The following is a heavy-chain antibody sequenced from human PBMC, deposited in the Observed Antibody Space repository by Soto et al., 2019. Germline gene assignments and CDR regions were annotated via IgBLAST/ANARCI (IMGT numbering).Heavy chain of an antibody. CDR1: GFTFSSYW. V-gene: IGHV3-74*01. CDR2: INSDGSST. D-gene: IGHD3-16*01. CDR3: ARVPYVNAAFDI. J-gene: IGHJ3*02. Sequence: EVQLVESGGGLVQPGGSLRLSCAASGFTFSSYWMHWVRQAPGKGLVWVSRINSDGSSTSYADSVKGRFTISRDNAKNTLYLQMNSLSAEDTAVYYCARVPYVNAAFDIWGQGTMVTVSS.